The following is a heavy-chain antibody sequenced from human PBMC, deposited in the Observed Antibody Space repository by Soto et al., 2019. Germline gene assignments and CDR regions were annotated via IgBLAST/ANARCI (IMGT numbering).Heavy chain of an antibody. CDR2: ISVYNGNA. CDR1: GYISTNIG. D-gene: IGHD3-22*01. J-gene: IGHJ4*02. V-gene: IGHV1-18*01. Sequence: ASVKVSCKASGYISTNIGITWVRQAPGQGLEWMGWISVYNGNANYAQKFKGRVTMTTDTSTSTAYMELRSLRSDDTAVYYCARDRYYYDSSGYLYYFDYWGQGTLVTVSS. CDR3: ARDRYYYDSSGYLYYFDY.